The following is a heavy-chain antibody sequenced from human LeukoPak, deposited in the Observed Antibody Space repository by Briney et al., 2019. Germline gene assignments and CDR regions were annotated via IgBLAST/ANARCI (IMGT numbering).Heavy chain of an antibody. D-gene: IGHD6-13*01. Sequence: GGSLRLSCAASGFTFSTYSMNWVRQAPGKGLEWVSSIGNSGDYMYYADSLKGRFTISRDNAKNSLYLQMNSLRAEDTAVYYCARDVIAAVQEYWGQGTLVTVSS. CDR1: GFTFSTYS. CDR2: IGNSGDYM. V-gene: IGHV3-21*01. J-gene: IGHJ4*02. CDR3: ARDVIAAVQEY.